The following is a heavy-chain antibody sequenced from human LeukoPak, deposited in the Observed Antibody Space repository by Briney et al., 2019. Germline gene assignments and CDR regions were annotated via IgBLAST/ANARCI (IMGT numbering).Heavy chain of an antibody. Sequence: SETRSLTCTVSGGSISSYYWSWIRQPPGKGLEWIGYIYYSGSTNYNPSLKSRVTISVDTSKNQFSLKLSSVTAADTAVYYCARHSYDSTFPDAFDIWGQGTMVTVSS. D-gene: IGHD3-22*01. CDR3: ARHSYDSTFPDAFDI. J-gene: IGHJ3*02. V-gene: IGHV4-59*01. CDR2: IYYSGST. CDR1: GGSISSYY.